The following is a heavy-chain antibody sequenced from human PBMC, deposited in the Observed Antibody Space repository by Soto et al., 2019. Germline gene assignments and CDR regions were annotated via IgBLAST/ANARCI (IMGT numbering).Heavy chain of an antibody. CDR1: GFTFSSYW. Sequence: GSLRLSCAASGFTFSSYWMSWVRQAPGKGLERVANIKQDGSEKYYVDSVKGQVTISADKSISTAYLQWSSLKASDTAMYYCARQSYYGSGSYPPARFDPWGQGTLVTVSS. J-gene: IGHJ5*02. D-gene: IGHD3-10*01. CDR3: ARQSYYGSGSYPPARFDP. V-gene: IGHV3-7*05. CDR2: IKQDGSEK.